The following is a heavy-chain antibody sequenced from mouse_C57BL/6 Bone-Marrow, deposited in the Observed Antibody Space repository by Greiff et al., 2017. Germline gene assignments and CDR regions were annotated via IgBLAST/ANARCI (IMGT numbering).Heavy chain of an antibody. CDR1: GYTFTSYW. D-gene: IGHD4-1*01. Sequence: QVQLQQPGAELVMPGASVKLSCKASGYTFTSYWMHWVKQRPGQGLEWIGEIDPSDSYTNYNQKFKCKSTLTVDKSSSTAYMQLSSLTSEDSAVYYCARNWDCWYFDVWGTGTTVTVSS. CDR2: IDPSDSYT. CDR3: ARNWDCWYFDV. V-gene: IGHV1-69*01. J-gene: IGHJ1*03.